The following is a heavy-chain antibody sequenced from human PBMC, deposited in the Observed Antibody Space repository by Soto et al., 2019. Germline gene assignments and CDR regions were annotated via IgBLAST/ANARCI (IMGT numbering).Heavy chain of an antibody. CDR1: GGSISSYY. CDR2: IYYSGST. J-gene: IGHJ4*02. CDR3: ARRGRIAVAGPFDY. Sequence: SETLSLTCTVSGGSISSYYWSWIRQPPGKGLEWIGYIYYSGSTNYNPSLKSRVTISVDTSKNQFSLKLSSVTAADTAVYYCARRGRIAVAGPFDYWGQGTLVTVSS. V-gene: IGHV4-59*01. D-gene: IGHD6-19*01.